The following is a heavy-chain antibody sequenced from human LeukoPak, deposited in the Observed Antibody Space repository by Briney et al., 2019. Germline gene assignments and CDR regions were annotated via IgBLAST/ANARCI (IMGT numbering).Heavy chain of an antibody. J-gene: IGHJ4*02. V-gene: IGHV1-69*05. CDR2: TIPIFGTA. CDR1: ERTFSSYA. CDR3: ARYGNYDILTGFQATYYFDY. D-gene: IGHD3-9*01. Sequence: GASVKVSCKASERTFSSYAISWVRQAPGRGLEWMGRTIPIFGTAIYAQKFQGRVTITTYESTSTAYMELSSLRSEDTAVYYCARYGNYDILTGFQATYYFDYWGQGTLVTVSS.